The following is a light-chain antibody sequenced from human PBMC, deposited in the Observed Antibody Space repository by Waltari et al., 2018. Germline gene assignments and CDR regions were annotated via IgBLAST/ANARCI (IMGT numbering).Light chain of an antibody. Sequence: EIVLTQSLATLSLSPGERATLSCRASQSVSSSLAWYQQKPGQAPRLLIYGASSRATGIPDRFSGSGSGTDFTLTISSLEPEDFAVYYCQQYSNWPWTFGQGTKVEIK. V-gene: IGKV3-15*01. CDR3: QQYSNWPWT. CDR2: GAS. CDR1: QSVSSS. J-gene: IGKJ1*01.